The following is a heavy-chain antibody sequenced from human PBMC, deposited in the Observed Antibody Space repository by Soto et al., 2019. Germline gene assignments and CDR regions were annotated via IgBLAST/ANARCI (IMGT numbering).Heavy chain of an antibody. CDR1: GFTFDDYA. CDR2: ISWNSGST. CDR3: AKSLGAAVSGFDY. Sequence: GGSLRLSCAASGFTFDDYAMHWVRQAPGKGLEWVSGISWNSGSTGYADSVKGRFTISRDNAKNSLYLQMNSLRAEDTALYYCAKSLGAAVSGFDYWGQGTLVTVSS. V-gene: IGHV3-9*01. D-gene: IGHD6-13*01. J-gene: IGHJ4*02.